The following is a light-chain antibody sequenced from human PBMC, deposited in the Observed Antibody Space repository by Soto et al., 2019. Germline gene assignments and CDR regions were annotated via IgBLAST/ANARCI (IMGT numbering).Light chain of an antibody. CDR1: QSVSSN. CDR3: QQYNRGLT. Sequence: EIVMTQSPATLSVSPGERATLSCRASQSVSSNLAWYQQKPGQAPRLLIYGASTRATGIPARFSGSGSGTEFTLTISSLQSEDFAVYYCQQYNRGLTFGGGTKVDIK. CDR2: GAS. V-gene: IGKV3-15*01. J-gene: IGKJ4*01.